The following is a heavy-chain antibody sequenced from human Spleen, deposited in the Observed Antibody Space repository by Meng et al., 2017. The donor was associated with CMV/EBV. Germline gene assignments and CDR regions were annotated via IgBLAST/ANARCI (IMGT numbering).Heavy chain of an antibody. V-gene: IGHV3-7*02. Sequence: GGSLRLSCAASGFSISTYWMSWVRQAPGKGLEWVAHVKKDESEKFYVDSVKGRFAISRDNSKNTLYLQMNSLRAEDTAVYYCATPNWNHRFDYYGMDVWGQGTTVTVSS. CDR2: VKKDESEK. CDR1: GFSISTYW. CDR3: ATPNWNHRFDYYGMDV. J-gene: IGHJ6*02. D-gene: IGHD1-14*01.